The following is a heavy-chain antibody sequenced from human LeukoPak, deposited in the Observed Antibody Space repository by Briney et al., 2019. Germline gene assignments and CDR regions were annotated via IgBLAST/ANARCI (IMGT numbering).Heavy chain of an antibody. CDR3: ARHGAAFGNWFDP. CDR2: IDPSDSYT. Sequence: GESLKISCMGSGYSFTSYWISWVRQMPGKGLEWMGRIDPSDSYTNYSPPFQGHVTISADKSISTAYLQWSSLKASDTAMYYCARHGAAFGNWFDPWGQGTLVTVSS. D-gene: IGHD2-15*01. V-gene: IGHV5-10-1*01. J-gene: IGHJ5*02. CDR1: GYSFTSYW.